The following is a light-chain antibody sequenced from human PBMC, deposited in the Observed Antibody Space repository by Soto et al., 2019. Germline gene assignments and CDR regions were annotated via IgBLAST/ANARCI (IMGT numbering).Light chain of an antibody. V-gene: IGKV4-1*01. CDR2: WAS. J-gene: IGKJ2*01. CDR3: QQYYTTPQT. Sequence: DIVMPQSPDSQAVSLGERATIDCKYSQSHLYGGNDRNYLAWYQHKPGQSPKLIMYWASTREAVVHDRFSGSGYGTHFTLTISSMQADDVAVYDCQQYYTTPQTFGQGTKLEIK. CDR1: QSHLYGGNDRNY.